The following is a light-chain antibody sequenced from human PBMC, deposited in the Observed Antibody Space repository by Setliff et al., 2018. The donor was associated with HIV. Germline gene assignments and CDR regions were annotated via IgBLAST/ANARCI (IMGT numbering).Light chain of an antibody. V-gene: IGLV2-14*01. CDR1: SSDVGGYNY. CDR3: SSYTSSSPLYV. CDR2: EVS. Sequence: QSALTQPPSVSGSPGQSITISCTGTSSDVGGYNYVSWYQQHPGKAPKLMIYEVSNRPSGVSDRLSGSKSGNTASLTISGLQTEDEADYFCSSYTSSSPLYVFGTGTKVTVL. J-gene: IGLJ1*01.